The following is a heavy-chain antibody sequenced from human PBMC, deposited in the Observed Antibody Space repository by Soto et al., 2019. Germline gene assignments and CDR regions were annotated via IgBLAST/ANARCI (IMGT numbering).Heavy chain of an antibody. J-gene: IGHJ4*02. CDR1: GFTFSSYG. D-gene: IGHD2-15*01. V-gene: IGHV3-30*18. CDR2: ISYDGSNK. CDR3: AKDRIVVVVGAAFDY. Sequence: GGSLRLSCAASGFTFSSYGMHWVRQAPGKGLEWVAVISYDGSNKYYADSVKGRFTISRDNSKNTLYLQMNSLRAEDTAVYYCAKDRIVVVVGAAFDYWGQGTLITVSS.